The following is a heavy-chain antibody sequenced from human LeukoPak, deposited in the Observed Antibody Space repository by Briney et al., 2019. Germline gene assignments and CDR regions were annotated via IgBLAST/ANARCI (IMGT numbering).Heavy chain of an antibody. CDR1: GFTFSRSA. J-gene: IGHJ4*02. V-gene: IGHV3-23*01. Sequence: PGGPLRLSCEVSGFTFSRSAMSWVRQAPGKGLEWVSGTSISGESTYYADSVQGRFTISRDNSKNTLYLQMYDLRVEDTAVFYCAKEEVPNDYWGQGILVTVSS. CDR3: AKEEVPNDY. CDR2: TSISGEST.